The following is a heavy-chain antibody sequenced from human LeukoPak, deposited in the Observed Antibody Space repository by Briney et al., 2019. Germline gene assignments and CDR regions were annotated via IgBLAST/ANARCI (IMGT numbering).Heavy chain of an antibody. CDR3: AKGVGEYYDSSGNPVDY. Sequence: GGSLRLSCAASGFTFTSYAMSWVRQAPGKGLEWVSAISGSGGSTYYADSVKGRFTISRDNSKNTLYLQMNSLRAEDTAVYYCAKGVGEYYDSSGNPVDYWGQGTLVTVSS. V-gene: IGHV3-23*01. J-gene: IGHJ4*02. CDR2: ISGSGGST. CDR1: GFTFTSYA. D-gene: IGHD3-22*01.